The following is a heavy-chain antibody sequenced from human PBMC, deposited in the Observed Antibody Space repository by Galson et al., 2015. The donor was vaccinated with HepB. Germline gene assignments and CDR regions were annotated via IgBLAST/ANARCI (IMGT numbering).Heavy chain of an antibody. D-gene: IGHD2-21*02. V-gene: IGHV3-33*04. CDR2: IWYDGSKD. CDR1: GNTFSSHG. CDR3: ARAGYCGGDCYAIQRYWYFDL. Sequence: SLRLSCAASGNTFSSHGMHWVRQAPGKGLEWVALIWYDGSKDYYADSVKGRFAVSRDNLNNILYLQMNSLRAEDTAVYYCARAGYCGGDCYAIQRYWYFDLWGRGTLVTVSS. J-gene: IGHJ2*01.